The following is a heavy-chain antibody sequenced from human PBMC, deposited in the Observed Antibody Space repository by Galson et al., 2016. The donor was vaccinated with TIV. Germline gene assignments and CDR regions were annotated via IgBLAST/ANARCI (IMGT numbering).Heavy chain of an antibody. CDR3: VKKGGLDV. Sequence: SLRLSCAASGFTFSIYGMHWVRQAPRKGLEWVASIGNDGVDKHADSVKGRFTISRDNSKSTLYLHLSSLRADDTAVYYCVKKGGLDVWGQGTTVTVSS. CDR1: GFTFSIYG. J-gene: IGHJ6*01. CDR2: IGNDGVDK. V-gene: IGHV3-30*02.